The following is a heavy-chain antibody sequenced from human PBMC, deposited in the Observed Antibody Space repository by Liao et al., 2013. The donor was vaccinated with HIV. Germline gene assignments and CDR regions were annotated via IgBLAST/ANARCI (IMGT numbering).Heavy chain of an antibody. V-gene: IGHV4-59*10. Sequence: QVQLQQWGAGLLKPSETLSLTCAVYGGSFSGYYWSWIRQPAGKGLEWIGRIYTSGSTYYNPSLKSRVTISVDTSKNQFSLKLSSVTAADTAVYYCARVVAAARYWYFDLWGRGTLVTVSS. CDR3: ARVVAAARYWYFDL. J-gene: IGHJ2*01. CDR2: IYTSGST. CDR1: GGSFSGYY. D-gene: IGHD6-13*01.